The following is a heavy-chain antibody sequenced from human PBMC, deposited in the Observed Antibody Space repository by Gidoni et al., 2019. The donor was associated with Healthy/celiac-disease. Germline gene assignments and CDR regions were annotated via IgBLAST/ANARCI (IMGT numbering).Heavy chain of an antibody. CDR2: ISYDGSNK. CDR1: GFTVSSYA. Sequence: GFTVSSYAMHWVRQAPGKGLEWVAVISYDGSNKYYADSVKGRFTISRDNSKNTLYLQMNSLRAEDTAVYYCARDTGYYDSSGYDDAFDIWGQGTMVTVSS. V-gene: IGHV3-30*04. CDR3: ARDTGYYDSSGYDDAFDI. D-gene: IGHD3-22*01. J-gene: IGHJ3*02.